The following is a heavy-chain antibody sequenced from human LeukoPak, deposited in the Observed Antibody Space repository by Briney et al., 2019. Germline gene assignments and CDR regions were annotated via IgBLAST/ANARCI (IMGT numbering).Heavy chain of an antibody. CDR1: GFTFSSYA. V-gene: IGHV3-23*01. Sequence: GGSLRLSCAASGFTFSSYAMSWVRQAPGKGLEWVSTISGSGGSTCYADSVKGRFSISRDNSKNTLYLQMNSLRAEDTAVYYCARGGEDTAMVYAFDIWGQGTMVTVSS. J-gene: IGHJ3*02. CDR3: ARGGEDTAMVYAFDI. CDR2: ISGSGGST. D-gene: IGHD5-18*01.